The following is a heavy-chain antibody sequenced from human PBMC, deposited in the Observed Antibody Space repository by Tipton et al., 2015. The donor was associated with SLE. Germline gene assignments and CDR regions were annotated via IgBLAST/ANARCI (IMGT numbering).Heavy chain of an antibody. CDR3: ARMGDTAIVDY. Sequence: TLSLTCTVSGGSIGTYYWSWIRQPPEKELEWIGYIDYSGTTSYNPSLKSRVAISLDTSKNQFSLKLSSVTAADTAVYYCARMGDTAIVDYWGQGTLVTVSS. CDR2: IDYSGTT. CDR1: GGSIGTYY. D-gene: IGHD5-18*01. J-gene: IGHJ4*02. V-gene: IGHV4-59*08.